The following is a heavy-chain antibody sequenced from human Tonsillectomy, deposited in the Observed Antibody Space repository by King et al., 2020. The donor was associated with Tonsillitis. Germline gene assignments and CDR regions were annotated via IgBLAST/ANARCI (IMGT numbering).Heavy chain of an antibody. CDR2: IDWDDDK. V-gene: IGHV2-70*01. Sequence: VTLKESGPALVKPTQTLTLTCTFSGFSLITSGMCVSWIRQPPGKALEWLALIDWDDDKFYSTSLKTRLTISRDTSKNQVVLTMTNMDPVDTATYYCARISNDFWSGYADYWGRGTLVTVSS. J-gene: IGHJ4*02. CDR3: ARISNDFWSGYADY. D-gene: IGHD3-3*01. CDR1: GFSLITSGMC.